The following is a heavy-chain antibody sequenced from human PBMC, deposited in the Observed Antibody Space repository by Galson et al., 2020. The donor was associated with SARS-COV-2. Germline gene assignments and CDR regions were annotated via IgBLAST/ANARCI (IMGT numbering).Heavy chain of an antibody. CDR1: GFTFSSYA. J-gene: IGHJ3*02. CDR2: ISYDGSNK. Sequence: GGSLRLSCAASGFTFSSYAMHWVRQAPGKGLEWVAVISYDGSNKYYADSVKGRFTISRDNSKNTLYLQMNSLRAEDTAVYYCARVGGDHDAFEIWGQGTRVTVSS. V-gene: IGHV3-30*04. D-gene: IGHD2-21*02. CDR3: ARVGGDHDAFEI.